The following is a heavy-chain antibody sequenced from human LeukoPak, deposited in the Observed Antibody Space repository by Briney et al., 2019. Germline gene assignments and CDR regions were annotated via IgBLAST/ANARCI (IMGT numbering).Heavy chain of an antibody. CDR1: GGSMSTYF. J-gene: IGHJ4*02. CDR3: ARDLVGTY. Sequence: PETLSLTCTVSGGSMSTYFWSWIRQPPGKGLEWIGYIYDSGRTNYNPSLKSRVTISVDTSKNQFSLKLSSVTAADTAVYYCARDLVGTYWGQGTLVTVSS. CDR2: IYDSGRT. V-gene: IGHV4-59*01. D-gene: IGHD1-26*01.